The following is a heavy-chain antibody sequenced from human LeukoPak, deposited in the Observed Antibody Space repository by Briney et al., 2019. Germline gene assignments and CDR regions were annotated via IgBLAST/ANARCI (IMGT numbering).Heavy chain of an antibody. CDR1: AFTFSNYA. CDR3: AKMGRMRRSDAFDI. CDR2: MSGSST. Sequence: GGSLRLSCAASAFTFSNYAMSWVRQAPGKGLEWVSLMSGSSTYYADSVRGRFTISRDNSKNTPYLHMNSLRAEDTAVYYCAKMGRMRRSDAFDIWGQGTMVTVSS. J-gene: IGHJ3*02. V-gene: IGHV3-23*01.